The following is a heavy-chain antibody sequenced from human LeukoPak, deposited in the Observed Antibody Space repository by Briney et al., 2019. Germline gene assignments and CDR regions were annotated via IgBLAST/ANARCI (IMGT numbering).Heavy chain of an antibody. CDR1: GFTFSSYG. V-gene: IGHV3-33*08. CDR2: IWYDGSNK. CDR3: AREGGYSSSEGGCGY. Sequence: GGSLRLSCAASGFTFSSYGMHWVRQAPGKGLEWVAVIWYDGSNKYYADSVKGRFTISRDNSKNTLYLQMNSLRAEDTAVYYCAREGGYSSSEGGCGYWGQGTLVTVSS. J-gene: IGHJ4*02. D-gene: IGHD6-6*01.